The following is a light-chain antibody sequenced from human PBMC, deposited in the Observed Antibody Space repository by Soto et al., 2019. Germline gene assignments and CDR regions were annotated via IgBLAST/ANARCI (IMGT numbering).Light chain of an antibody. J-gene: IGKJ3*01. CDR1: QSVSSSY. CDR3: QQYSSSPQFT. Sequence: EIVLTQSPGTLSLSPGERATLSCRASQSVSSSYLAWYQQKPGQAPRLLIYGASSRATGIPDRFSGSGSGTAFTLNISSLEPEDIAVYYCQQYSSSPQFTFGPGTKTDIK. CDR2: GAS. V-gene: IGKV3-20*01.